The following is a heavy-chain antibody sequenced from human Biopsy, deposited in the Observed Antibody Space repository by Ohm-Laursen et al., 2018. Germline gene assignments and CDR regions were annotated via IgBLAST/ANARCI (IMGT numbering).Heavy chain of an antibody. CDR2: IYYTGST. D-gene: IGHD1-26*01. CDR3: ARHAPSYSGSYWRYFDL. CDR1: GGSISSYY. V-gene: IGHV4-59*08. J-gene: IGHJ2*01. Sequence: SDTLSLTCIVSGGSISSYYWSWIRQPPGEGLEWIGYIYYTGSTNYNPSLKSRVTISVDTSMNHLSLRLTSVTAADTAVYYCARHAPSYSGSYWRYFDLWGRGTLVTVSS.